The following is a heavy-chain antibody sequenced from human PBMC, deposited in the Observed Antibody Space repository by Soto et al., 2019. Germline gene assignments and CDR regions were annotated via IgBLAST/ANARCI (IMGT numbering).Heavy chain of an antibody. V-gene: IGHV3-7*01. D-gene: IGHD6-6*01. Sequence: GGSLRLSCAASGFTFSSYWMSWVRQAPGKGLEWVANIKQDGSEKYYVDSVKGRFTISRDNAKNSLYLQMNSLRAEDTAVYYCARAYSSSSENWFDPWGQGTLVTVSS. CDR2: IKQDGSEK. CDR1: GFTFSSYW. CDR3: ARAYSSSSENWFDP. J-gene: IGHJ5*02.